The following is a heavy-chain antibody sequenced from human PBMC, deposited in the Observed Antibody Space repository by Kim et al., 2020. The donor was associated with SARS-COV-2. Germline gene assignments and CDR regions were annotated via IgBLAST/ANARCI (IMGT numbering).Heavy chain of an antibody. CDR3: TRSDYDSSGYYDY. Sequence: GGSLRLSCTASGFTFGDYAMSWVRQAPGKGLEWVGFIRSKAYGGTTEYAASVKGRFTISRDDSKSIAYLQMNSLKTEDTAVYYCTRSDYDSSGYYDYWGQGTLVTVSS. J-gene: IGHJ4*02. D-gene: IGHD3-22*01. V-gene: IGHV3-49*04. CDR2: IRSKAYGGTT. CDR1: GFTFGDYA.